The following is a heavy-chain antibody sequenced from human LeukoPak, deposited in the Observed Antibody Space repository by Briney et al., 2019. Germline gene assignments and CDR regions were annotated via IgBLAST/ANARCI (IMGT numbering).Heavy chain of an antibody. CDR3: ARQGRPDYYDSSGYYPFDY. Sequence: PSETLSLTCTVSGGSISSYYWSWIRQPPGKGLEWIGYIYYSGSTNYNPSLKSRVTISVDTSKNQFSLKLSSVTAADMAVYYCARQGRPDYYDSSGYYPFDYWGQGTLVTVSS. V-gene: IGHV4-59*08. CDR2: IYYSGST. J-gene: IGHJ4*02. D-gene: IGHD3-22*01. CDR1: GGSISSYY.